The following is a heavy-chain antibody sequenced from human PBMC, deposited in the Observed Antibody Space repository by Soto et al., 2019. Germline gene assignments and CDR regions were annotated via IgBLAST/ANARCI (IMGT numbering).Heavy chain of an antibody. CDR3: AIHCPTHDNTRRLHHSFDS. CDR1: GGSFRGYY. Sequence: PSDTLSLTCAVHGGSFRGYYWSWTGQTPGKGLEWIGSIHHGGTTYYNPSPKSRVIISIHMSKSHFSLSLNSLTAADAALYFCAIHCPTHDNTRRLHHSFDSWCQG. CDR2: IHHGGTT. V-gene: IGHV4-34*01. D-gene: IGHD5-18*01. J-gene: IGHJ5*01.